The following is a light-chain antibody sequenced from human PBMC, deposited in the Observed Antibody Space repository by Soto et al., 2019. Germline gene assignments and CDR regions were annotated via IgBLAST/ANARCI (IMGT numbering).Light chain of an antibody. CDR2: VAS. CDR1: QTVDSNY. Sequence: ETVLTQSPVTLPLSPGERATLSCRASQTVDSNYLAWYQQKPGQAPRLRFYVASRRAVGIPDTFSGSGYGTGFTLAISGLEPEAFAVYYCQTYGSSPCTFGQGTKVEIK. V-gene: IGKV3-20*01. CDR3: QTYGSSPCT. J-gene: IGKJ1*01.